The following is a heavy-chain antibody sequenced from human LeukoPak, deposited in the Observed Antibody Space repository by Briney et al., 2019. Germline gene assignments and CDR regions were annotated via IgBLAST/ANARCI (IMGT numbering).Heavy chain of an antibody. J-gene: IGHJ2*01. D-gene: IGHD6-6*01. V-gene: IGHV3-30-3*01. CDR2: ISYDGSNK. CDR3: ARDSSSPYWYFNL. CDR1: GFTFSSYA. Sequence: PGRSLRLSCAASGFTFSSYAMHWVRQAPGKGLEWVAVISYDGSNKYYADSVKGRFTISRDNSKNTLYLQMNSLRAEDTAVYYCARDSSSPYWYFNLWGRGTLVTVSS.